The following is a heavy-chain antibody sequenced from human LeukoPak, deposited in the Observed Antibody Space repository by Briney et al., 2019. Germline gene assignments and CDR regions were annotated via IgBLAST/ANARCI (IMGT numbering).Heavy chain of an antibody. CDR3: ATHRRSGSGGSENAFEI. CDR2: IYDSGTT. V-gene: IGHV4-39*01. CDR1: GDSTSSSTYY. Sequence: SETLSLTCTVSGDSTSSSTYYWDWLRQAPGKGLEWIGNIYDSGTTHYNPSLKSRVTISGDTSKNQFSLKLNSVTAADTAICYCATHRRSGSGGSENAFEIWGQGTMVTVSS. D-gene: IGHD5-12*01. J-gene: IGHJ3*02.